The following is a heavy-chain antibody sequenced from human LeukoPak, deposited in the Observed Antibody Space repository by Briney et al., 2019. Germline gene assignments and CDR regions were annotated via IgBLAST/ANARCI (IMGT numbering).Heavy chain of an antibody. Sequence: SETLSLTCTVSGGSLSSNSNYWGWIRQPPGKGLEWIGYIYYSGSTNYNPSLKSRVTISVDTSKNQFSLKLSSVTAADTAVYYCARGLYSSGWALFDYWGQGTLVTVSS. CDR3: ARGLYSSGWALFDY. V-gene: IGHV4-61*01. CDR2: IYYSGST. J-gene: IGHJ4*02. CDR1: GGSLSSNSNY. D-gene: IGHD6-19*01.